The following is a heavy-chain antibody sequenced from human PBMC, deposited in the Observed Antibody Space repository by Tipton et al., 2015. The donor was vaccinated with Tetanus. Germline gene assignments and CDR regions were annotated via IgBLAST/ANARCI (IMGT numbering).Heavy chain of an antibody. D-gene: IGHD3-9*01. CDR2: IYYSGST. Sequence: TLSLTCTVSGGSISSGGYYWSWIRQHPGKGLEWIGYIYYSGSTYYNPSLKSRVTISVDTSKNQFSLKLSSVTAADTAVYYCARGRYCDILTGYYGVGVDRLYGMDVWGQGTTVTVSS. V-gene: IGHV4-31*03. J-gene: IGHJ6*02. CDR1: GGSISSGGYY. CDR3: ARGRYCDILTGYYGVGVDRLYGMDV.